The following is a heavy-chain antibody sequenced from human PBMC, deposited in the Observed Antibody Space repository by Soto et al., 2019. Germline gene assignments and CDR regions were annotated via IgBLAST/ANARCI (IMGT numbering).Heavy chain of an antibody. J-gene: IGHJ3*01. CDR2: PSGSGGSI. Sequence: AASMPRSSSYAMSCVRQAPEKGLQSAAVPSGSGGSIYYAASVKGRCTISRDNPTKTLYLQMNSLRAEDTAGYWFAQGTHAF. CDR3: AQGTHAF. CDR1: MPRSSSYA. V-gene: IGHV3-23*01.